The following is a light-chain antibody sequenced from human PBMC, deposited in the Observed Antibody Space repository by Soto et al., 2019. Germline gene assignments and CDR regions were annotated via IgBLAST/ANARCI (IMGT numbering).Light chain of an antibody. CDR1: QSVSSSY. CDR2: GAS. Sequence: EIVLTQSPGTLSLSPGERGTLSCRASQSVSSSYLAWYQQKPGQAPRLLIYGASNRATGILDRFSGSGSGTDFTLTISRLEPEDFAVYYCQQYNTSPWTFGQGTKVEIK. V-gene: IGKV3-20*01. J-gene: IGKJ1*01. CDR3: QQYNTSPWT.